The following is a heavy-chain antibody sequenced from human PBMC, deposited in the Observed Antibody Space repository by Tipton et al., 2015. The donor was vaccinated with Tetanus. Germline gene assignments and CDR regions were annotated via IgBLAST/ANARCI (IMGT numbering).Heavy chain of an antibody. CDR3: ARARPDYYDSSGLDY. Sequence: TLSLTCTVSGGSISSYYWSWIRQPPGKGLEWIGYIYYSGSTNYNPSLKSRVTISVDTSKNQFSLKLSSVTAADTAVYYCARARPDYYDSSGLDYWGQGTLVTVSS. CDR2: IYYSGST. V-gene: IGHV4-59*01. J-gene: IGHJ4*02. D-gene: IGHD3-22*01. CDR1: GGSISSYY.